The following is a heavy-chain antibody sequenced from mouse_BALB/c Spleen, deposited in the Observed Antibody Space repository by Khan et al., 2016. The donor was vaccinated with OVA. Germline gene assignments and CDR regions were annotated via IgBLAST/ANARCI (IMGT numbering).Heavy chain of an antibody. D-gene: IGHD2-3*01. CDR2: ISSSGTT. CDR1: GYSITSDYA. Sequence: EVQLQESGPGLVKPSQSLSLTCTVTGYSITSDYAWNWIRQFPGNKLEWMGYISSSGTTKYNPALKSRISLPRDPSKNQFFLQLNSVTTEDTATYYCARDGSRYNYAMDDWGQGTSVTVSS. J-gene: IGHJ4*01. V-gene: IGHV3-2*02. CDR3: ARDGSRYNYAMDD.